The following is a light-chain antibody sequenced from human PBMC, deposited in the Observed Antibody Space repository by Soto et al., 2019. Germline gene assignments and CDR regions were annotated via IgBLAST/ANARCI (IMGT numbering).Light chain of an antibody. CDR1: SSDVGLYNY. Sequence: QSALTQPASVSGSPGQSITISCTGTSSDVGLYNYVSWYQQHPGKAPKLMIYDVNKRPSGVPDRFSGSMSGNTASLTISGLQADDEADYHCSSYAGNYTLDFGGGTKLTVL. CDR3: SSYAGNYTLD. CDR2: DVN. J-gene: IGLJ2*01. V-gene: IGLV2-11*01.